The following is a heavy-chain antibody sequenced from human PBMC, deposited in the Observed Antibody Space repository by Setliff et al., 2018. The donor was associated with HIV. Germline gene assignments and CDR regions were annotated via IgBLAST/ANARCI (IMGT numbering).Heavy chain of an antibody. J-gene: IGHJ4*02. V-gene: IGHV3-21*01. CDR2: ISSSSSYI. CDR1: GFTFNNHA. D-gene: IGHD5-12*01. Sequence: GGSLRLYCEASGFTFNNHAMSWVRHAPGKGLEWVSSISSSSSYIYYADSVKGRFTISRDNAKNSLYLQMNSLRAEDTAVYYCARADIVATYYFDYWGQGTLVTVSS. CDR3: ARADIVATYYFDY.